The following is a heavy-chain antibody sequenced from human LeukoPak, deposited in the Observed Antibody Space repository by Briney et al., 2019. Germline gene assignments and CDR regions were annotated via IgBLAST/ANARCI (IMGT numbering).Heavy chain of an antibody. J-gene: IGHJ4*02. V-gene: IGHV3-21*01. CDR3: ARGRYGSSYQYFDY. Sequence: GGSLRLSCGASGFTYSSYSMNWVRQAPGKGLEGVSSISSSSSYIYYADSVKGRFTISRDNAKNSLYLQMNSLRAEDTAVYYCARGRYGSSYQYFDYWGQGTLVTVSS. D-gene: IGHD3-10*01. CDR1: GFTYSSYS. CDR2: ISSSSSYI.